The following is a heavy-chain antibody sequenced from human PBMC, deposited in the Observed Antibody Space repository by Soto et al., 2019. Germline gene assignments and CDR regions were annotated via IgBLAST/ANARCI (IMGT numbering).Heavy chain of an antibody. V-gene: IGHV1-69*06. D-gene: IGHD3-3*01. J-gene: IGHJ6*02. CDR2: IIPIFGTA. CDR3: ARDKERITIFGVVYGMDG. Sequence: SVQVSCKASGGTFSSYAISWVRQAPGQGLEWMGGIIPIFGTANYAQKFQGRVTITADKSTSTAYMELSSLRSEDTAVYYCARDKERITIFGVVYGMDGCGQGSTVTVS. CDR1: GGTFSSYA.